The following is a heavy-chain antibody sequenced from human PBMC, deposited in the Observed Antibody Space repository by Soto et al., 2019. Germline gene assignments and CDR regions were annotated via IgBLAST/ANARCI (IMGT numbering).Heavy chain of an antibody. D-gene: IGHD4-17*01. Sequence: QVTLKESGPVLVKPTETLTLTCTVSGFSLRNTRMGVSWIRQSPGKALEWHAHIFSNDAKSYSPSLKSRLAISRDTSKSQVVLTMTNVAPVDTATYYCARSLYVDYVHWYFDLWGRGTLVTVSS. CDR1: GFSLRNTRMG. J-gene: IGHJ2*01. CDR3: ARSLYVDYVHWYFDL. V-gene: IGHV2-26*01. CDR2: IFSNDAK.